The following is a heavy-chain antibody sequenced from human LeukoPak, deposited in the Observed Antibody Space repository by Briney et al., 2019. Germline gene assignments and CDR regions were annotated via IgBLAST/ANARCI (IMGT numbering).Heavy chain of an antibody. V-gene: IGHV3-21*01. Sequence: SGGSLRLSCAASGFTFSSYSMNWVRQAPGKGLEWVSSISSSSSYIYYADSVKGRFTTSRDNAENSLYLQMNSLRAEDTAVYYCARGPDNYYDTPSDYWGQGTLVTVSS. D-gene: IGHD3-22*01. J-gene: IGHJ4*02. CDR1: GFTFSSYS. CDR3: ARGPDNYYDTPSDY. CDR2: ISSSSSYI.